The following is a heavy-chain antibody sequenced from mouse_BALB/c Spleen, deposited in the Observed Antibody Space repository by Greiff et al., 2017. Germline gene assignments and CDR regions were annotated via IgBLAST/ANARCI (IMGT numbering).Heavy chain of an antibody. J-gene: IGHJ4*01. D-gene: IGHD1-1*01. CDR1: GYTFTDYN. CDR2: IYPYNGGT. Sequence: VQLKQSGPELVKPGASVKISCKASGYTFTDYNMHWVKQSHGKSLEWIGYIYPYNGGTGYNQKFKSKATLTVDNSSSTAYMELRSLTSEDSAVYYCARVGGSSAYYYAMDYWGQGTSVTVAS. V-gene: IGHV1S29*02. CDR3: ARVGGSSAYYYAMDY.